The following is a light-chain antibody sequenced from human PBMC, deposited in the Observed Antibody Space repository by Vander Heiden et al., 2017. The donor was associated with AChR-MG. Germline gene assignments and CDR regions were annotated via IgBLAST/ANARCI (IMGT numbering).Light chain of an antibody. CDR2: SNN. CDR1: SSNIGSNT. Sequence: QSVPTQPPSASGTPGQRVTISCSGSSSNIGSNTVNWYQHLPGTAPKLLIYSNNQRPSGVPDRFSGSKSGTSASLAISGLQSEDEADYYCAAWDDSLNGLVFGGGTKLTVL. CDR3: AAWDDSLNGLV. V-gene: IGLV1-44*01. J-gene: IGLJ2*01.